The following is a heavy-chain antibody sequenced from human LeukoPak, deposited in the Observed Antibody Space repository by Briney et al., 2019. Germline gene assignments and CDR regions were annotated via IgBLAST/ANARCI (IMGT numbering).Heavy chain of an antibody. CDR2: IKDNGRDE. CDR3: ARDLGRGFDP. D-gene: IGHD1-14*01. V-gene: IGHV3-7*01. CDR1: GFTFSRYW. J-gene: IGHJ5*02. Sequence: GGSLRLSCAASGFTFSRYWMSWVRQAPGKGLEWVASIKDNGRDEYYVDSVKGRFTISRDNAKNSVYLQMNSLRVEDTAVYYCARDLGRGFDPRGQGALVTVSS.